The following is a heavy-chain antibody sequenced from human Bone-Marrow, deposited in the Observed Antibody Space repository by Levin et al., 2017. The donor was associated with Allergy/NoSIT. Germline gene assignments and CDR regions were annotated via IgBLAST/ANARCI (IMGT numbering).Heavy chain of an antibody. Sequence: KPSETLSLTCAVYGGSFSGYYWSWIRQPPGRGLEWIGEVTHSGSTNYNTSLKSRVTISVDTSKNQFSLKLSSVTAADTALYYCARGTMIRGVFITQSYSYSSALDVWGQGTTVTVSS. D-gene: IGHD3-10*01. CDR1: GGSFSGYY. V-gene: IGHV4-34*01. J-gene: IGHJ6*02. CDR2: VTHSGST. CDR3: ARGTMIRGVFITQSYSYSSALDV.